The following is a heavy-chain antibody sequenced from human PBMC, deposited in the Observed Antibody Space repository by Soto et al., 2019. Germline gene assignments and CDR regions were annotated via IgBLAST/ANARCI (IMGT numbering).Heavy chain of an antibody. D-gene: IGHD3-10*01. V-gene: IGHV4-59*01. J-gene: IGHJ5*02. CDR1: GASISSYY. Sequence: QVQLQESGPGLVKPSETLSLTCTVSGASISSYYWSWVRQPPGKGLEWIGYIYYSGSTNYNPSLKSRVTISVDTSKNQFSLKLSSVTAADTAVYYCARDRWNTVGEPSHEFDPWGQGTLVTVSS. CDR2: IYYSGST. CDR3: ARDRWNTVGEPSHEFDP.